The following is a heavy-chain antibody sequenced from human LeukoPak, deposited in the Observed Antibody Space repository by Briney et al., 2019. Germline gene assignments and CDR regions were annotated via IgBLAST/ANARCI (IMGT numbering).Heavy chain of an antibody. V-gene: IGHV3-74*01. J-gene: IGHJ4*02. CDR2: INSDGSSR. D-gene: IGHD6-13*01. Sequence: GGSLRLSCAASGFTFSNYWMHWVRQAPGKGLVRVSRINSDGSSRNYADSVKGRFTISRDNAKNTLYLQMNSLRAEDTAVYYCASASSHRIAAGGDYWGQGTLVTVSS. CDR1: GFTFSNYW. CDR3: ASASSHRIAAGGDY.